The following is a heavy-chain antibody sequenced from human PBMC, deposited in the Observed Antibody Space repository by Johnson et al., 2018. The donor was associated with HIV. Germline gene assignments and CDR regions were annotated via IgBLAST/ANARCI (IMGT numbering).Heavy chain of an antibody. CDR1: GFSFSNYD. V-gene: IGHV3-7*03. D-gene: IGHD1-26*01. CDR3: AREGGALDAFDI. CDR2: IKQDGSEK. J-gene: IGHJ3*02. Sequence: MLLVESGGGVVQPGGSLRLSCAASGFSFSNYDMHWVRQVPGKGLEWVANIKQDGSEKYYVDSVKGRFTISRDNAKNSLYLQMNSLRAEDTAVYYCAREGGALDAFDIWGQGTMVTVSS.